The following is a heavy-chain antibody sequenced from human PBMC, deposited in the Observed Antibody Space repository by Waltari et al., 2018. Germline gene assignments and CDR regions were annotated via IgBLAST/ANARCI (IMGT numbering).Heavy chain of an antibody. CDR3: ARQDYYGSGSYYNDWCDP. Sequence: QVQLVQSGAEVKKPGSSVKVSCKASGGTFSSYAISWVRQAPGQGLEWMGGIIPIFGTANYAQKFQGRVTITADESTSTAYMELSSLRSEDTAVYYCARQDYYGSGSYYNDWCDPWGQGTLVTVPS. CDR1: GGTFSSYA. J-gene: IGHJ5*02. D-gene: IGHD3-10*01. V-gene: IGHV1-69*13. CDR2: IIPIFGTA.